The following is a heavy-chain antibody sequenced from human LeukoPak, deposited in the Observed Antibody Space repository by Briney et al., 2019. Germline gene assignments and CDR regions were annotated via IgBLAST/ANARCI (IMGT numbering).Heavy chain of an antibody. CDR2: ISNEGAT. Sequence: GGSLRLSCAASGFSVSASYMSWVRQAPGKGLESVSVISNEGATYHADSVKGRFSISRDNSKNTVSLQMNSLRAEGTAVYFCVRDSTISGWYELGYWGQGTLVTVSS. D-gene: IGHD6-19*01. CDR1: GFSVSASY. J-gene: IGHJ4*02. CDR3: VRDSTISGWYELGY. V-gene: IGHV3-53*01.